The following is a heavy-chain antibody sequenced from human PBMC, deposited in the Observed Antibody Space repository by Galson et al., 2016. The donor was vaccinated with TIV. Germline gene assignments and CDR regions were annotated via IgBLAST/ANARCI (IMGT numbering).Heavy chain of an antibody. Sequence: SETLSLTCGVYGGSVSGYYWGWFRQPPGKGLEWIGEINHFRSSNYNPSLKSRLTISIDTPKKQFSLRLRSVTAADTAVYYCARHHDFWSGPGYFYMDVWGKGTTVSVSS. CDR1: GGSVSGYY. J-gene: IGHJ6*03. V-gene: IGHV4-34*01. CDR2: INHFRSS. D-gene: IGHD3-3*01. CDR3: ARHHDFWSGPGYFYMDV.